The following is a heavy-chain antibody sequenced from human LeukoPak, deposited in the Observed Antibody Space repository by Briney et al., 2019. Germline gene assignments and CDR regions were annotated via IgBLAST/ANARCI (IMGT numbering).Heavy chain of an antibody. Sequence: GASVKVSCKASGYTFTGYYMHWVRQAPGQGLEWMGWINPNSGGTNYAQKFQGRVTMTRDTSISTAYMELSRLRSDDTAVYYCARDGSYLEGTSCHVWGQGTLVTVSS. CDR3: ARDGSYLEGTSCHV. D-gene: IGHD2-2*01. V-gene: IGHV1-2*02. CDR1: GYTFTGYY. CDR2: INPNSGGT. J-gene: IGHJ4*02.